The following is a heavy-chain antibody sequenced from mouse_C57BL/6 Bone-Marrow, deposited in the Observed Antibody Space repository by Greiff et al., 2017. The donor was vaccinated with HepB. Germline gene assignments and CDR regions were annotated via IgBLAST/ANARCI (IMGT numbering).Heavy chain of an antibody. CDR3: ARGATVVSPFAY. CDR2: ISSGGSYT. Sequence: EVKLVESGGDLVKPGGSLQLSCAASGFTFSSYGMSWVRQTPDKWLEWVATISSGGSYTYYPDSVKGRFTISRDNAKNTLYLQMSSLKSEDTAMYDCARGATVVSPFAYWGQGTLVTVSA. D-gene: IGHD1-1*01. CDR1: GFTFSSYG. V-gene: IGHV5-6*02. J-gene: IGHJ3*01.